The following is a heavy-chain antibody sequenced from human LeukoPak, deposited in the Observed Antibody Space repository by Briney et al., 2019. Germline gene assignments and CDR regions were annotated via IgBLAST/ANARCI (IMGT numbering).Heavy chain of an antibody. D-gene: IGHD6-6*01. Sequence: GSLRLSYAASGFTFSSYEMNWVRQAPGKGLEWVSYIISRGSTIYYADSVKGRFTISRDNGKNSLYLQMNSLRAEDTAVYYCARDTSSSIAARPSNFDYWGQGTLVTVSS. CDR2: IISRGSTI. CDR1: GFTFSSYE. V-gene: IGHV3-48*03. CDR3: ARDTSSSIAARPSNFDY. J-gene: IGHJ4*02.